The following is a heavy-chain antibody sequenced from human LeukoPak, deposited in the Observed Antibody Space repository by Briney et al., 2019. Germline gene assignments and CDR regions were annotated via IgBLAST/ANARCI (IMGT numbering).Heavy chain of an antibody. Sequence: PGGSLRLSCAASGFTVNDNYMTWVRQAPGRGLEWVSVIYTGGTTYYADSVKGRFTISRDNSKNTVYLQMNSLRAEDTAVYYCARAGYSYGYDYWGQGTLVTVSS. CDR3: ARAGYSYGYDY. CDR1: GFTVNDNY. D-gene: IGHD5-18*01. CDR2: IYTGGTT. J-gene: IGHJ4*02. V-gene: IGHV3-66*01.